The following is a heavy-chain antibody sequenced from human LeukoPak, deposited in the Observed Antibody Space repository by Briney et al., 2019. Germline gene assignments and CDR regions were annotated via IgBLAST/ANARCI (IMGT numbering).Heavy chain of an antibody. CDR3: ARGRIAKIVVVHSFSYGMDV. V-gene: IGHV4-34*01. J-gene: IGHJ6*02. CDR1: GGSFTDYF. D-gene: IGHD3-22*01. CDR2: INDYTGDS. Sequence: PSETLSLTCTVFGGSFTDYFRTWIRHSPGKGLEWIGEINDYTGDSKYYPSLNSRVSISLEKSKNQLSLELRSVTATDTAVYYCARGRIAKIVVVHSFSYGMDVWGQGTTVTVSS.